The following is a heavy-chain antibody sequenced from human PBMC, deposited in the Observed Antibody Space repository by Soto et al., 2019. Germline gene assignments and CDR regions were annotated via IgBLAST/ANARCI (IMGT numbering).Heavy chain of an antibody. CDR3: SRHQGGRVGEDS. Sequence: HGESLKISCQASGYIRNTDWISWVRQKPGKGLEWMGRIDPLDSHTKYSPSIEGRVNISADRSIATAYLHWTSLETSDTAIYYRSRHQGGRVGEDSWGQGTLVTLSS. CDR1: GYIRNTDW. CDR2: IDPLDSHT. J-gene: IGHJ4*02. V-gene: IGHV5-10-1*01. D-gene: IGHD3-16*01.